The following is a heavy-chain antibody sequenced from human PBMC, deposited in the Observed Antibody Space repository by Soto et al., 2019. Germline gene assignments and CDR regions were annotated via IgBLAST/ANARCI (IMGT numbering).Heavy chain of an antibody. CDR3: ARVGSSWYYFDY. CDR2: ISAYNGNT. J-gene: IGHJ4*02. CDR1: GYTFTSYG. D-gene: IGHD6-13*01. V-gene: IGHV1-18*04. Sequence: QVQLVQSGAEVQQPGASVKVSCKASGYTFTSYGISWVRQAPGQGLEWMGWISAYNGNTKYAQKLQCRVSMTTATSTSTAYMEVRSLSSYDTAVYYCARVGSSWYYFDYCGQGTLVTVSS.